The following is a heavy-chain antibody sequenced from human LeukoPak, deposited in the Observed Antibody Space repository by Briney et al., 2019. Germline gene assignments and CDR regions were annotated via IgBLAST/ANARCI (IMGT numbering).Heavy chain of an antibody. CDR2: ISYDSNYI. V-gene: IGHV3-21*01. Sequence: GGSLRLSCAASGFTFSRYSMNWVRQAPGKGLEWVSSISYDSNYIYQADSLQGRFTTSRDNAKSSLYLQMNSLRAEDTAVYYCATPAAGPRAEYSQHWGQGTLVTVSS. CDR1: GFTFSRYS. CDR3: ATPAAGPRAEYSQH. D-gene: IGHD6-13*01. J-gene: IGHJ1*01.